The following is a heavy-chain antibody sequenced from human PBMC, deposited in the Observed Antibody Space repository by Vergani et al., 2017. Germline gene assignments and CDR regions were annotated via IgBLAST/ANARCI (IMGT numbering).Heavy chain of an antibody. CDR2: IYYSGCT. V-gene: IGHV4-59*01. J-gene: IGHJ6*04. CDR3: AREWGPYSSSMDV. D-gene: IGHD6-6*01. Sequence: QVQLQESGPGLVKPSETLSLTCTVSGGSISSYYWSWIRQPPGKGLEWIGYIYYSGCTNYNPSLKSRVTISVDTSKNQFSLKLSSVTAADTAVYYCAREWGPYSSSMDVWGKGTTVTVSS. CDR1: GGSISSYY.